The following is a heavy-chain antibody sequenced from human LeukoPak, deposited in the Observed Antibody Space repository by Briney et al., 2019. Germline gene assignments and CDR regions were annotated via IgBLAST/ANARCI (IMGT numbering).Heavy chain of an antibody. J-gene: IGHJ4*02. CDR2: IYYSETT. CDR1: GGTISGSSYY. V-gene: IGHV4-39*01. D-gene: IGHD3-3*01. Sequence: SDTLSPTCTVSGGTISGSSYYWGWIRPPPGKVLEWIGSIYYSETTFYNPSLESRVTVSVDTSKNQFSLKLSSVTAADTAVYYCARPAGDFWSGYFFGYWGRGTLVTVSS. CDR3: ARPAGDFWSGYFFGY.